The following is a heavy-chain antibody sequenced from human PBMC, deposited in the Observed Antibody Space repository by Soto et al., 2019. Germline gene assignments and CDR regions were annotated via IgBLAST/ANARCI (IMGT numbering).Heavy chain of an antibody. J-gene: IGHJ6*03. CDR2: ISSSSSYI. CDR1: GFTFSSYS. V-gene: IGHV3-21*01. Sequence: PGGSLRLSCAASGFTFSSYSMNWVRQAPGKGLEWVSSISSSSSYIYYADSVKGRFTISRDNAKNSLYLQMNSLRAEDTAVYYCARDGCSSTSCYFVRDHPYYYMDVWGKGTTVTVSS. D-gene: IGHD2-2*01. CDR3: ARDGCSSTSCYFVRDHPYYYMDV.